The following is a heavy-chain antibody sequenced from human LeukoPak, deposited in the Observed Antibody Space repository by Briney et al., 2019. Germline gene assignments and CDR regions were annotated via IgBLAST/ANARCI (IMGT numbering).Heavy chain of an antibody. Sequence: GGSLRLSCAASGFTFSTYTMSWVRQAPGKGLEWVSSIYNSGAGIFYADSVKGRFTISRDNSKNTLYLQMNSLRVEDTAVYYCAKDVAPDSGWDLDYWGQGTLVTVSS. CDR2: IYNSGAGI. CDR1: GFTFSTYT. D-gene: IGHD6-19*01. V-gene: IGHV3-23*01. J-gene: IGHJ4*02. CDR3: AKDVAPDSGWDLDY.